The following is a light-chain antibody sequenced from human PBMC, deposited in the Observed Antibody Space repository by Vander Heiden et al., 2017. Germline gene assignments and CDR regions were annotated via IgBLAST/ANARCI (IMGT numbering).Light chain of an antibody. Sequence: QSALTQPPSASGSPGQSATISCTGTNTDVGGYNYVSWYQQSPGKAPKLIIYEVTKRPSGVPDRFSASKSGNTASLTVSGLQAEDEADYYCSSYGGRNNYVFGSGTKITVL. CDR3: SSYGGRNNYV. J-gene: IGLJ1*01. V-gene: IGLV2-8*01. CDR2: EVT. CDR1: NTDVGGYNY.